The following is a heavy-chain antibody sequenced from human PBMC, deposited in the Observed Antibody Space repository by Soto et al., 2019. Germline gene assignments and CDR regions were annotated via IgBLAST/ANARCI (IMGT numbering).Heavy chain of an antibody. Sequence: EVQLVESGGGLVQPGGSLKLSCAASGFTFSGSAMHWVRQASGKGLEWVGRIRSKANSYATAYAASVKGRFTISRDESKNTAYLQMNSLKTEDTAVYYCTRQLDYYYYGMDVWGQGTTVTVSS. CDR3: TRQLDYYYYGMDV. V-gene: IGHV3-73*02. J-gene: IGHJ6*02. CDR2: IRSKANSYAT. CDR1: GFTFSGSA.